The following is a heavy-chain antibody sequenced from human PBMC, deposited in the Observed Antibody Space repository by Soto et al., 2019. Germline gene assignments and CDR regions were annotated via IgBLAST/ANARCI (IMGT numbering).Heavy chain of an antibody. D-gene: IGHD3-22*01. CDR2: IYYSGST. J-gene: IGHJ4*02. CDR3: ARLGDSSGYYLFFDY. Sequence: SETLSLTCTVSGGSISSSSYYWGWIRQPPGKGLEWIGSIYYSGSTYYNPSLKSRVTISVDTSKNQFSLKLSSVTAADTAVYYCARLGDSSGYYLFFDYWGQGTLVTVSS. V-gene: IGHV4-39*01. CDR1: GGSISSSSYY.